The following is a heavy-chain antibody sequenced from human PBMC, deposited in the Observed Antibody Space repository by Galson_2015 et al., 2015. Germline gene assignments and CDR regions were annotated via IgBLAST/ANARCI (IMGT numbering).Heavy chain of an antibody. D-gene: IGHD2-15*01. CDR3: ARGPMTPSSWLDP. J-gene: IGHJ5*02. Sequence: SVKVSCKASEDTFRRFGITWVRQAPGQGLEWMGRITPILDIQNYAQKFQGRVTITADKSTSTAYMELSSLTSEDTAIYYCARGPMTPSSWLDPWGQGTLIIVSS. CDR2: ITPILDIQ. CDR1: EDTFRRFG. V-gene: IGHV1-69*04.